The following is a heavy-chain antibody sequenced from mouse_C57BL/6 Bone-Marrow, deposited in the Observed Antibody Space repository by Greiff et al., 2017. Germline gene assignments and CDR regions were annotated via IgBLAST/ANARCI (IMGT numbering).Heavy chain of an antibody. V-gene: IGHV1-80*01. Sequence: VKLMKSGAELVKPGASVKISCKASGYAFSSYWMNWVKQRPGKGLEWIGQIYPGDGATNYNGKFKGKATLTADKSSSTAYMQLSSLTSEDSAVYFCARGGWFPFAYWGQGTLVTVSA. J-gene: IGHJ3*01. D-gene: IGHD2-3*01. CDR2: IYPGDGAT. CDR3: ARGGWFPFAY. CDR1: GYAFSSYW.